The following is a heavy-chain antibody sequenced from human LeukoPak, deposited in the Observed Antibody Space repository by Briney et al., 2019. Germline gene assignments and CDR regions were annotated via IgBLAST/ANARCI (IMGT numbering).Heavy chain of an antibody. J-gene: IGHJ4*02. Sequence: SETLSLTCTVSGGSISSYYWSWIRQPPGKGLEWIGYIYYSGGTNYNPSLKSRVTTSVDTSKNQFSLKLSSVTAADTAVYYCARASEEWLSDFDYWGQGTLVTVSS. CDR1: GGSISSYY. CDR3: ARASEEWLSDFDY. CDR2: IYYSGGT. V-gene: IGHV4-59*01. D-gene: IGHD6-19*01.